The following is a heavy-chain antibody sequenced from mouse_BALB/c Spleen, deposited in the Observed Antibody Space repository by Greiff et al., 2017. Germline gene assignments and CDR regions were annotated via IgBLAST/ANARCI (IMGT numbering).Heavy chain of an antibody. CDR1: GFTFSDYY. Sequence: EVKVVESGGGLVKPGGSLKLSCAASGFTFSDYYMYWVRQTPEKRLEWVATISDGGSYTYYPDSVKGRFTISRDNAKNNLYLQMSSLKSEDTAMYYCASEAMITTRGFAYWGQGTLVTVSA. J-gene: IGHJ3*01. V-gene: IGHV5-4*02. CDR3: ASEAMITTRGFAY. CDR2: ISDGGSYT. D-gene: IGHD2-4*01.